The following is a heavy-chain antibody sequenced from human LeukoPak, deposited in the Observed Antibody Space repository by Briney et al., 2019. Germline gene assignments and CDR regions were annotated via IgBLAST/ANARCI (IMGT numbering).Heavy chain of an antibody. V-gene: IGHV3-21*01. CDR2: ISSSSSYI. Sequence: AGGSLRLSCAASGFTFSSYSMNWVRQAPGKGLEWVSSISSSSSYIYYADSVKGRFTISRDNAKNSLYLQMNSLRAEDTAVYYCAREGFPYYDILTGYYNIWGQGTLVTVSS. D-gene: IGHD3-9*01. J-gene: IGHJ4*02. CDR1: GFTFSSYS. CDR3: AREGFPYYDILTGYYNI.